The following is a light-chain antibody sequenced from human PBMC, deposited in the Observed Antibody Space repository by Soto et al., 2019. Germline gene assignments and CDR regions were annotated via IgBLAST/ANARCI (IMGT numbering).Light chain of an antibody. CDR3: QHYYDYPRT. V-gene: IGKV1-8*01. J-gene: IGKJ1*01. Sequence: AIRMTQSPSSFSASTGDRVTITCRASQGISSYLAWYQQKPGKAPKLLVSAASTLHSGVPSRFSGSGSGTDFTLTISCLQSEDFATYYCQHYYDYPRTLGQGTKVDIK. CDR2: AAS. CDR1: QGISSY.